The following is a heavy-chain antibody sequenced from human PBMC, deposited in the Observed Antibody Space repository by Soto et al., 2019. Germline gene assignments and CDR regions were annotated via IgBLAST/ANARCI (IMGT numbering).Heavy chain of an antibody. V-gene: IGHV1-69*13. CDR3: ARDRYCSSTSCSGGWTEYFQH. D-gene: IGHD2-2*01. J-gene: IGHJ1*01. CDR2: IIPIFGTA. Sequence: ASVKVSCKASGGTFSSYAISWVRQAPGQGLEWMGGIIPIFGTANYAQKFQGRVTITADESTSTAYMELSSLRSEDTAVYYCARDRYCSSTSCSGGWTEYFQHWGQGTLVTVSS. CDR1: GGTFSSYA.